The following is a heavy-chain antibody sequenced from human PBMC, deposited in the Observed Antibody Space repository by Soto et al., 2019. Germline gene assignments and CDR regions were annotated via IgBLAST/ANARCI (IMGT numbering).Heavy chain of an antibody. CDR2: ISYDGSNK. CDR1: GFTFSSYA. Sequence: GSLRLSCAASGFTFSSYAMHWVRQAPGKGLEWVAVISYDGSNKYYADSVKGRLTISRDNSKNTLYLQMNSLRAEDTAVYYCARDRMVRGADYYGRDVWGQGTTVTVSS. J-gene: IGHJ6*02. D-gene: IGHD3-10*01. V-gene: IGHV3-30-3*01. CDR3: ARDRMVRGADYYGRDV.